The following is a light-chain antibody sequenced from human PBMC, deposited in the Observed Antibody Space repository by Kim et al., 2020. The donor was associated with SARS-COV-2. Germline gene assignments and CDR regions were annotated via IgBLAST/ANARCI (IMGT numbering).Light chain of an antibody. Sequence: LSPGERATLSCRASQSVSSYLAWYQQKPGQAPRLLIYDASNRATGIPARFSGSGSGTDFTLTISSLEPEDFAVYYCQQRSNWPSWTFGQGTKLEI. CDR3: QQRSNWPSWT. CDR1: QSVSSY. V-gene: IGKV3-11*01. CDR2: DAS. J-gene: IGKJ1*01.